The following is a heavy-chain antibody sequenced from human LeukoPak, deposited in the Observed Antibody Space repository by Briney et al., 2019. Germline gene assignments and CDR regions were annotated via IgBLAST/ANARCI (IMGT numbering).Heavy chain of an antibody. D-gene: IGHD1-7*01. CDR3: AKATHITGTIDY. V-gene: IGHV3-23*01. Sequence: GGSLRLSCAASGFTFSSYAMSWVRQAPGKGLEWVSAISGSGGSTYYADSVKGRFTISRDNSKNTLYLQLNSLRAEDTAVYYCAKATHITGTIDYWGQVTLVTVSS. CDR2: ISGSGGST. J-gene: IGHJ4*02. CDR1: GFTFSSYA.